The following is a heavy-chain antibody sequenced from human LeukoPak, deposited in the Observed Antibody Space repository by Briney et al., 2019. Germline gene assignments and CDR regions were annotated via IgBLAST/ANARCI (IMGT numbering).Heavy chain of an antibody. Sequence: GSLRLSCSASGFTFSSYAMHWVRQAPGEGLEWVAFISHDGSDKYYADSVKGRFTISRDISKNTLSLQMNSLRADDTAVYYCARDRWGFDYWGQGTLVSVSS. CDR3: ARDRWGFDY. J-gene: IGHJ4*02. CDR1: GFTFSSYA. D-gene: IGHD4-23*01. V-gene: IGHV3-30-3*01. CDR2: ISHDGSDK.